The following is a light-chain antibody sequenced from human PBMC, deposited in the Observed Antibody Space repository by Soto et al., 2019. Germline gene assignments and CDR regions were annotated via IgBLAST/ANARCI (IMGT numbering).Light chain of an antibody. J-gene: IGLJ2*01. V-gene: IGLV8-61*01. Sequence: QTVVTQEPSFSVSPGGTVTLTCGLSSGSVSTSYYPSWYQHIPGPAPRTLIYNTNTRSSGVPERFSGSILGNKAALTITGAQADYESDYYCVLYMGSGISIFGGGTKLTVL. CDR3: VLYMGSGISI. CDR2: NTN. CDR1: SGSVSTSYY.